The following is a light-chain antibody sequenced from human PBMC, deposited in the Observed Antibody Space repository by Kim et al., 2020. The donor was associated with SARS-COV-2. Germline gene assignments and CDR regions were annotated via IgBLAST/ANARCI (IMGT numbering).Light chain of an antibody. Sequence: SESIGDRVTITCRDRQSIGTWLAGYEQKPGNAPNLLIYKASSVHRGAPSRVSGSGSGTEFTLTISSLQPGDFATYYCQQYKTYTYTFGQGTKLEI. J-gene: IGKJ2*01. CDR1: QSIGTW. V-gene: IGKV1-5*03. CDR2: KAS. CDR3: QQYKTYTYT.